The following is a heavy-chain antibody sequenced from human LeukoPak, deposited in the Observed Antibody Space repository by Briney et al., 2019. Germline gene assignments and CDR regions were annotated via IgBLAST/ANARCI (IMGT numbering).Heavy chain of an antibody. V-gene: IGHV4-34*01. CDR2: INHSGST. J-gene: IGHJ4*02. CDR3: ARISDTAMVPDYFDY. D-gene: IGHD5-18*01. CDR1: GGSFSGYY. Sequence: SETLSLTCAVYGGSFSGYYWSWIRQPPGKGLEWIGEINHSGSTNYNPSLKSRVTISVDKSKNQFSLKLSSVTAADTAVYYCARISDTAMVPDYFDYWGQGTLVTVSS.